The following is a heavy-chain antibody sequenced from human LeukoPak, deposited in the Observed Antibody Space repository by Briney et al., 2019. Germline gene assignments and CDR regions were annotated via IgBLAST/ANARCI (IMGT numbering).Heavy chain of an antibody. CDR1: GGTFSSYV. V-gene: IGHV1-69*05. D-gene: IGHD6-13*01. CDR2: IIPIFGTA. J-gene: IGHJ5*02. Sequence: SVKVSCKASGGTFSSYVISWVRQAPGQGLEWMGGIIPIFGTANYAQKFQGRVTITTDESTSTAYMELSSLRSEDTAVYYCARSTNPPYSSTGDWFDPWGQGTLVTVSS. CDR3: ARSTNPPYSSTGDWFDP.